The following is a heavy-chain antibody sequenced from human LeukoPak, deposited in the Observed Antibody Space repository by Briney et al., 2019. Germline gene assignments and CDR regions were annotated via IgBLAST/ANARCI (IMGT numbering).Heavy chain of an antibody. Sequence: ASVKVSCKTSGYAFIGYYIYWVRQAPGQGLEWMGRINPNGGDTNYAQKFQARVTMTRDKSINTAYMGLTSLTSDDRAVYYCARGAGITGTNWVRLDYFDFWGQGTLVTVSS. J-gene: IGHJ4*02. D-gene: IGHD1-7*01. CDR1: GYAFIGYY. CDR3: ARGAGITGTNWVRLDYFDF. V-gene: IGHV1-2*06. CDR2: INPNGGDT.